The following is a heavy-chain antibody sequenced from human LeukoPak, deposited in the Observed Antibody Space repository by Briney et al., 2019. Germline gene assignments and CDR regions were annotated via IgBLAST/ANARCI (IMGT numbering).Heavy chain of an antibody. J-gene: IGHJ4*02. CDR3: AKVPLYDFWSGISH. Sequence: GGSLRLSCPASGFTFSSYSMNWVRQAPGKGLEWVSSISSSSSYIYYADSVKGGFTISRDNAKNSLYLQMNSLRAEDTAVYYCAKVPLYDFWSGISHWGQGTLVTVSS. D-gene: IGHD3-3*01. CDR1: GFTFSSYS. CDR2: ISSSSSYI. V-gene: IGHV3-21*01.